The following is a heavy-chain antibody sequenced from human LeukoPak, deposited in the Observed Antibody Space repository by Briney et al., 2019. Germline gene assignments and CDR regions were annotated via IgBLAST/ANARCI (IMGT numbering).Heavy chain of an antibody. J-gene: IGHJ4*02. CDR2: ISYDGSNK. Sequence: PGRSLRLSCAASGFTFSSYAMHWVRQAPGKGLEWVAVISYDGSNKYYADSVKGRFTISRDNSKNTLYLQMNSLRAEDTALYFCAKDKIVGDGRWDFDYWGQGTLVTVSS. CDR3: AKDKIVGDGRWDFDY. CDR1: GFTFSSYA. D-gene: IGHD3-10*01. V-gene: IGHV3-30-3*01.